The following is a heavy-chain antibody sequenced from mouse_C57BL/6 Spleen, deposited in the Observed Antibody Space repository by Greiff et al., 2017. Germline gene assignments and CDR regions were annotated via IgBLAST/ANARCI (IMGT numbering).Heavy chain of an antibody. CDR3: ARPHYGSSSDAMDY. CDR1: GFTFSDYG. D-gene: IGHD1-1*01. Sequence: EVKVVESGGGLVKPGGSLKLSCAASGFTFSDYGMHWVRQAPEKGLEWVAYISSGSSTIYYADTVKGRFTISRDNAKNTLFLQMTSLRSEDTAMYYCARPHYGSSSDAMDYWGQGTSVTVSS. J-gene: IGHJ4*01. CDR2: ISSGSSTI. V-gene: IGHV5-17*01.